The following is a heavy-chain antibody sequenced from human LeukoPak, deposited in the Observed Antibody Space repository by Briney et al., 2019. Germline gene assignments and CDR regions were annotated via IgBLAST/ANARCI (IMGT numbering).Heavy chain of an antibody. CDR3: AKWGDYDVLTGYYVPDY. V-gene: IGHV3-23*01. Sequence: GGSLRLSCAASGFTFSSYGMHWVRQAPGKGLEWVSAILGSGGSTYYADSVKGRFTVSRDNSRSTLYLQMKSLRAEDTALYYCAKWGDYDVLTGYYVPDYWGQGTRVTVSS. J-gene: IGHJ4*02. CDR2: ILGSGGST. CDR1: GFTFSSYG. D-gene: IGHD3-9*01.